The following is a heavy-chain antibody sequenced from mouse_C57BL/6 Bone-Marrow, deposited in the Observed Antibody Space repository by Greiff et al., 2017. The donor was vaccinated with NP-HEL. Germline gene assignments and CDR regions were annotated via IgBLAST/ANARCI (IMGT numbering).Heavy chain of an antibody. D-gene: IGHD1-1*01. CDR1: GFNIKDYY. J-gene: IGHJ2*01. Sequence: EVQLQQSGAELVKPGASVKLSCTASGFNIKDYYMHWVKQRTEQGLEWIGRIDPEDGETKYAPKFQGKATITADPSSNTAYLQLSSLTSEDTAVYYCARSLITTVVAGDYFDYWGQGTTLTVSS. V-gene: IGHV14-2*01. CDR2: IDPEDGET. CDR3: ARSLITTVVAGDYFDY.